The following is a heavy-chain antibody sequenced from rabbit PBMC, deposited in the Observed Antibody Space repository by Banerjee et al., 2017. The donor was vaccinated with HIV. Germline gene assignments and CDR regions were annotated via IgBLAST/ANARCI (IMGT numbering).Heavy chain of an antibody. CDR3: ARDAGYVGSNL. CDR1: GFSFSSSYS. Sequence: QSLEESGGDLVKPGASLTLTCTASGFSFSSSYSIHWVRQAPGNGLEWIAYIDAGNSGTTYYATWAKGRFTISKTSSTTVTLQMTSLTAADTATYFCARDAGYVGSNLWGQGTLVTVS. D-gene: IGHD4-2*01. J-gene: IGHJ4*01. V-gene: IGHV1S40*01. CDR2: IDAGNSGTT.